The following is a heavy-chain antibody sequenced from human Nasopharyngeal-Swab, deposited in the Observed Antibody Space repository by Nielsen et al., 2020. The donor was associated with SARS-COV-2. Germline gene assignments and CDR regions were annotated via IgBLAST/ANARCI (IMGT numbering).Heavy chain of an antibody. CDR2: IYYGGST. CDR3: ATLSSSWYEYYFDY. Sequence: SETLSLTCTVSGGSISSSTYYWAWIRQPPGKGLEGIGSIYYGGSTYYNPSLKSRVTISVDTSKNQFSLKLSSVTAADTAVYYCATLSSSWYEYYFDYWGQGTLVTVSS. CDR1: GGSISSSTYY. D-gene: IGHD6-13*01. V-gene: IGHV4-39*01. J-gene: IGHJ4*02.